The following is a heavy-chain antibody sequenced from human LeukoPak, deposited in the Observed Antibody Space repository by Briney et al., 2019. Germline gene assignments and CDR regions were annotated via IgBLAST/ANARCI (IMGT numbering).Heavy chain of an antibody. Sequence: PSQTLSLTCTVSGGSISSGGYYWSWIRQPPGKGLEWIGYIYHSGSTYYNPSLRSRVTISIDTSKNQFSLKVNSVTAADTAVYYCARGIHDYGDYGFDYWGQGTLVTVSS. CDR3: ARGIHDYGDYGFDY. CDR2: IYHSGST. D-gene: IGHD4-17*01. V-gene: IGHV4-30-2*05. CDR1: GGSISSGGYY. J-gene: IGHJ4*02.